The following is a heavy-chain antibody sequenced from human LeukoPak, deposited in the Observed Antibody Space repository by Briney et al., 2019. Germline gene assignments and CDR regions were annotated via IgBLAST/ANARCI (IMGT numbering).Heavy chain of an antibody. J-gene: IGHJ4*02. Sequence: SETLSLTCTVSGGSIRSSTDYWGWIRQPPGKELEWIGSIYYSGSTYYNPSPKTRVTISVDTSKSQFSVKLSSVTAADTAVDYCARSIRGYSSGWYYFDYWGQGTLITVSS. CDR1: GGSIRSSTDY. CDR2: IYYSGST. CDR3: ARSIRGYSSGWYYFDY. V-gene: IGHV4-39*07. D-gene: IGHD6-19*01.